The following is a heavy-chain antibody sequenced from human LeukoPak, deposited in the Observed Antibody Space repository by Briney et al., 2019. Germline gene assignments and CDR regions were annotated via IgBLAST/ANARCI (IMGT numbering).Heavy chain of an antibody. Sequence: SQTLSLTCTVSGGSISSGGYYWSWIRQHPGKGLEWIGYIYYSGSTYYNPSLKSRVTISVDTSKNQFSLKLSSVTAADTAVYYCARGVDYGDYGIHWFDPWGQGTLVTVSS. D-gene: IGHD4-17*01. CDR3: ARGVDYGDYGIHWFDP. CDR1: GGSISSGGYY. V-gene: IGHV4-31*03. CDR2: IYYSGST. J-gene: IGHJ5*02.